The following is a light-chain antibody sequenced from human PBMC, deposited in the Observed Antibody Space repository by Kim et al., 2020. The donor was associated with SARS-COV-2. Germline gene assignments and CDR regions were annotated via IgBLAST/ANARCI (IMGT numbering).Light chain of an antibody. V-gene: IGKV3-20*01. CDR3: QQYGSSVYT. J-gene: IGKJ2*01. Sequence: EIVLTQSAGTLSLSPGERATLSCRASQSVSSSYLAWYQQKPGQAPRLLIYGASSRATGIPDRFSGSGSGTDFTLTISRLEPEDFAVYYCQQYGSSVYTFGQGTKLEI. CDR1: QSVSSSY. CDR2: GAS.